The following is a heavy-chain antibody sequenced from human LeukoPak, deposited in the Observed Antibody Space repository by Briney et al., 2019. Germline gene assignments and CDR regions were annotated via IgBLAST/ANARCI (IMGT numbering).Heavy chain of an antibody. D-gene: IGHD3-10*01. CDR3: ARGLITMVRGVISDY. CDR1: GYTFTNYG. Sequence: ASVKVSCKASGYTFTNYGISWVRQAPGQGLEWMGWISAYNGNTDYAQKLQGRVTMTTDASTSTAYMELRSLRSDDTAVYYCARGLITMVRGVISDYWGQGTLVTVSS. V-gene: IGHV1-18*01. J-gene: IGHJ4*02. CDR2: ISAYNGNT.